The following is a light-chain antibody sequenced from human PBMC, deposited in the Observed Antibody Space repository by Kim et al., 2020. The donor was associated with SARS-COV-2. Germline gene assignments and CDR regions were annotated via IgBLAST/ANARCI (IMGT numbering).Light chain of an antibody. CDR2: EAS. Sequence: EIVLTQSPATLSLFPGERASLSCRASQNVCTSLVWYQQKVGQAPRLLIYEASKRATDIPAKFSGSGSGTDFTLTISSLESEDFAVYYCHQRRDWPLTFGGGTKVDIK. CDR1: QNVCTS. V-gene: IGKV3-11*01. J-gene: IGKJ4*01. CDR3: HQRRDWPLT.